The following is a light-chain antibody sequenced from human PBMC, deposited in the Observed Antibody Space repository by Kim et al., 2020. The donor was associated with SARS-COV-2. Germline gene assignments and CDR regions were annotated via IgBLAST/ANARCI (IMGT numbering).Light chain of an antibody. CDR3: QQYYNWPPYT. V-gene: IGKV3-15*01. J-gene: IGKJ2*01. Sequence: PGDTATLACRASLSISSSLAWDQQKPGPAPRLLIYGASTRATGVPAWFSGSGSRTEFTLPISSLQSEDFAVYYCQQYYNWPPYTFGQGTKLEI. CDR2: GAS. CDR1: LSISSS.